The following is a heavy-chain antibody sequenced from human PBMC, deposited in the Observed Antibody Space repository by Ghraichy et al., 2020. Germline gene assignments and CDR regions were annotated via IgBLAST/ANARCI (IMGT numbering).Heavy chain of an antibody. CDR1: GFTFSSYS. CDR2: ISSSSSTI. D-gene: IGHD3-10*01. Sequence: GGSLRLSCAASGFTFSSYSMNWVRQAPGKGLEWVSYISSSSSTIYYADSVKGRFTISRDNAKNSLYLQMNSLRAEDTAVYYCARADYGSGLPNRQLDHFDSWGQGHLVTVSS. CDR3: ARADYGSGLPNRQLDHFDS. V-gene: IGHV3-48*01. J-gene: IGHJ4*02.